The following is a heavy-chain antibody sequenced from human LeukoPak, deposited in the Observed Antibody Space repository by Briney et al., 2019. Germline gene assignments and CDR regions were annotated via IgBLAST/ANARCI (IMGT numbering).Heavy chain of an antibody. Sequence: PGGSLRLSCAASGFTFSSYWMHRVRQAPGKGLVWVSRINSDGSSTSYADSVKGRFTISRDDSKNTLYLQMNSLRDEDTARYYCAKIRAPAYDVWGQGTMVTVSS. D-gene: IGHD3-3*02. J-gene: IGHJ3*01. CDR2: INSDGSST. CDR1: GFTFSSYW. V-gene: IGHV3-74*01. CDR3: AKIRAPAYDV.